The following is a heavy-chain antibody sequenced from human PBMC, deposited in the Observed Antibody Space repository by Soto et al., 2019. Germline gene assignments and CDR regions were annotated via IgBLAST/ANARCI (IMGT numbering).Heavy chain of an antibody. CDR3: ARAYGGNPALFDP. J-gene: IGHJ5*02. D-gene: IGHD4-17*01. V-gene: IGHV3-53*01. Sequence: EVQLVESGGGLIQPGGSLRLSCAASGFTVSSDYMSWVRQAPGKGLEWVSVIYTGGSTYYADSVKGRFTFSRDNSKNTLYLQMSSLRAEDTAVYCCARAYGGNPALFDPWGQGTLVTVSS. CDR1: GFTVSSDY. CDR2: IYTGGST.